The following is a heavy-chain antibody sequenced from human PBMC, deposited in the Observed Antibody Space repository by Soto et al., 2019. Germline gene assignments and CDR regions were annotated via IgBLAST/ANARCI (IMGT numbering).Heavy chain of an antibody. D-gene: IGHD3-22*01. Sequence: QITLKESGPTLVKPTQTLTLTCTFSGFSLSTSGVGVGWIRQPPGKALEWLALIYWDDDKRYSLSLKSRLTITQDTSKNQVVLIMTNMDPVDTATYYCAHSTYYDSSGYFKHAFDIWGQGTMVTVSS. V-gene: IGHV2-5*02. CDR1: GFSLSTSGVG. CDR3: AHSTYYDSSGYFKHAFDI. J-gene: IGHJ3*02. CDR2: IYWDDDK.